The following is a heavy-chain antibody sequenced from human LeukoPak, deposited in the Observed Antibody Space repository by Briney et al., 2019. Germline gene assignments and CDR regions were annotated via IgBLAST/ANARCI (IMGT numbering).Heavy chain of an antibody. V-gene: IGHV4-39*01. J-gene: IGHJ4*02. Sequence: SETLSLTCTVSGDSISSSSYYWGWIRQPPGKGLEWIGSIYYSGSTYYNPSLKSRVTVSVDTSKNQFSLKLSSVTAADTAVYFCARLDRVTMIGFDYWGQGTLVTVSP. CDR3: ARLDRVTMIGFDY. CDR1: GDSISSSSYY. D-gene: IGHD3-22*01. CDR2: IYYSGST.